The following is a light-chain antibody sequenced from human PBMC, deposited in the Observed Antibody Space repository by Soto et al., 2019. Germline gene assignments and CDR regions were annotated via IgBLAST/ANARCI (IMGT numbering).Light chain of an antibody. J-gene: IGKJ1*01. V-gene: IGKV3-15*01. CDR1: QSVSIN. CDR2: GAS. CDR3: QHYNSWPRTWT. Sequence: EIVMTQSLATLSVYPGERATLSCRASQSVSINLAWYQQKPGQAPRLLIYGASTRATGIPARFSGSGSGTEFTLTISSLQSEDFAVYHCQHYNSWPRTWTFGQGSKVAIK.